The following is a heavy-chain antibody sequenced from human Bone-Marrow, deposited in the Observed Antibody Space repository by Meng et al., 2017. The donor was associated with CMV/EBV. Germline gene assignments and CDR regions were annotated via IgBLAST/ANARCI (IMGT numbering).Heavy chain of an antibody. CDR3: ARDNRYCSSTSCYWDYYGMDV. Sequence: GESLKISCAASGFTFSSYWMSWVRQAPGKGLEWVANIKQDGSEKYYVDSVKGRFTISRDNAKNSLYLQMNSLRAEETAVYYCARDNRYCSSTSCYWDYYGMDVWGQGTTVTVSS. D-gene: IGHD2-2*01. J-gene: IGHJ6*02. V-gene: IGHV3-7*01. CDR2: IKQDGSEK. CDR1: GFTFSSYW.